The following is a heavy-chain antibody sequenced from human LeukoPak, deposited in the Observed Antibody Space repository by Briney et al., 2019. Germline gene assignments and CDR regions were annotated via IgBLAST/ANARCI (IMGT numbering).Heavy chain of an antibody. J-gene: IGHJ3*02. V-gene: IGHV4-4*07. CDR2: IYTSGST. Sequence: PSETLSLTCTVSGGSISSYYWSWIRQPAGKGLEWIGRIYTSGSTNHNPSLKSRVTISVDKSKNQFSLKLSSVTAADTAVYYCVREYYYDSSGYLVDAFDIWGQGTMVTVSS. CDR1: GGSISSYY. CDR3: VREYYYDSSGYLVDAFDI. D-gene: IGHD3-22*01.